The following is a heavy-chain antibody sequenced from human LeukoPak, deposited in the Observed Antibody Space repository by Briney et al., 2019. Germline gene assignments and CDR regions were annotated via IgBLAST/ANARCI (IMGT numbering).Heavy chain of an antibody. CDR3: ARDGAEGDDSAFDV. Sequence: GGSLRLSCAASGFTLSDHLMDWVRQAPGKGLEWIGRRRSKSKKYTTEYAASVKCRFSISGDESRNSMFLQLNSLKTEDTAMYYCARDGAEGDDSAFDVWGQGTMVTVSS. CDR2: RRSKSKKYTT. D-gene: IGHD3-22*01. CDR1: GFTLSDHL. V-gene: IGHV3-72*01. J-gene: IGHJ3*01.